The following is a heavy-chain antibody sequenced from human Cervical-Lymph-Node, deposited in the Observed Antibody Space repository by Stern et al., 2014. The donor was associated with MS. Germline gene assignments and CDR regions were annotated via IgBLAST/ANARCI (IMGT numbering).Heavy chain of an antibody. CDR1: GGTFSSYA. D-gene: IGHD2-15*01. V-gene: IGHV1-69*06. CDR2: IIPIVGTA. CDR3: ARIIRVEATSSFYFDF. Sequence: QVQLVQSGAEVKKPGSSVKVSCKTSGGTFSSYAINWVRQAPGQGLEWMGSIIPIVGTANYAHKFQDRVTITADTSTKTAYMELSSMRSEDTAVYYCARIIRVEATSSFYFDFWGQGTLVTVSS. J-gene: IGHJ4*02.